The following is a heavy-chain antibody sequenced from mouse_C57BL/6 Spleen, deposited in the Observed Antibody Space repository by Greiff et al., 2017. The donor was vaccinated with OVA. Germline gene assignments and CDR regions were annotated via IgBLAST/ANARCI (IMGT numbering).Heavy chain of an antibody. CDR3: ARRGLAYYFDY. V-gene: IGHV1-82*01. CDR1: GYAFSSSW. Sequence: VMLVESGPELVKPGASVKISCKASGYAFSSSWMNWVKQRPGKGLEWIGRIYPGDGDTNYNGKFKGKATLTADKSSSTAYMQLSSLTSEDSAVYFCARRGLAYYFDYWGQGTTLTVSS. J-gene: IGHJ2*01. CDR2: IYPGDGDT.